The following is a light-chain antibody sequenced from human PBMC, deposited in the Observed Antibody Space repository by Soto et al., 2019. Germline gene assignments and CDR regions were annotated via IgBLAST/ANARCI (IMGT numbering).Light chain of an antibody. CDR2: DAS. Sequence: ILSSSVGDRVTIACRASLGISSWLAWYQQQPGKAPKLLIYDASSLESGVPSRFSGSGSGTEFTLTIRILQPDDFATYSCQHLSRFGQGTKVDIK. CDR1: LGISSW. J-gene: IGKJ1*01. CDR3: QHLSR. V-gene: IGKV1-5*01.